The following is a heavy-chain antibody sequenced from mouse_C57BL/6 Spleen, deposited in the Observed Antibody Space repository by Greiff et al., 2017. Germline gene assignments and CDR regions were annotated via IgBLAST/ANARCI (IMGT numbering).Heavy chain of an antibody. V-gene: IGHV1-12*01. J-gene: IGHJ1*01. CDR1: GYTFTSYN. CDR3: ATDYGSSYCCIGV. Sequence: LQQSGAELVRPGASVKLSCKASGYTFTSYNMHWVKQTPGQGLEWIGVIYPRNGGTSYNQKFKGKATLTVDKSSSTAYMQLSSLTSEDAAVYFCATDYGSSYCCIGVWGQGTTVTVSS. CDR2: IYPRNGGT. D-gene: IGHD1-1*01.